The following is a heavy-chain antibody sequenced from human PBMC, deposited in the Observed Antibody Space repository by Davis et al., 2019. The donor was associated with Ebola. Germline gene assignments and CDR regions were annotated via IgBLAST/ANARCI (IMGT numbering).Heavy chain of an antibody. CDR2: IRQDGSEK. CDR3: ATAIAPNWFDP. V-gene: IGHV3-7*01. J-gene: IGHJ5*02. D-gene: IGHD6-13*01. CDR1: GFTFSSYW. Sequence: GESLKISCAASGFTFSSYWMSWVRQAPGKGLEWVANIRQDGSEKYYVDSVKGRFTISRDNAKNSLYLQMNSLRAEDTAVYYCATAIAPNWFDPWGQGTLVTVSS.